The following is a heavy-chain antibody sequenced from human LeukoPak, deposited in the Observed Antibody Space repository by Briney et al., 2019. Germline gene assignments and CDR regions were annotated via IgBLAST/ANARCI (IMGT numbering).Heavy chain of an antibody. J-gene: IGHJ1*01. CDR2: ISGEGGST. Sequence: GGSLTLSCAASGFTFDEYAMDWVRQAPGKGLEWVSLISGEGGSTYYADSVKGRFTISRDNSKNSLYLQMNRLRTEDTAVYYCVKDSPIERFQHWGQGTLVTVSS. D-gene: IGHD2/OR15-2a*01. CDR3: VKDSPIERFQH. CDR1: GFTFDEYA. V-gene: IGHV3-43*02.